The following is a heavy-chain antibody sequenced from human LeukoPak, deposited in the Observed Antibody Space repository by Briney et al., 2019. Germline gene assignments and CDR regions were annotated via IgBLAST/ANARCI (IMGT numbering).Heavy chain of an antibody. CDR2: ISGTDSST. Sequence: GGSLRLSCAVSGFTLRTNAMSWVRQAPGKGLEWISAISGTDSSTSYADSVKGRFTISRDISKNTLYLQMNSLRTEDTAVYYRAKGGPSHGSYNRVGPWGQGTLVTVSS. V-gene: IGHV3-23*01. CDR1: GFTLRTNA. CDR3: AKGGPSHGSYNRVGP. D-gene: IGHD3-16*01. J-gene: IGHJ5*01.